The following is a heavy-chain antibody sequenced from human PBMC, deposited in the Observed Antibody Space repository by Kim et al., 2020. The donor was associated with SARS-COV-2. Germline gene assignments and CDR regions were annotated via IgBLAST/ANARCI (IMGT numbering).Heavy chain of an antibody. CDR1: GYTFTSYA. CDR3: ARGRLIGGSVKGGMDV. D-gene: IGHD3-16*02. CDR2: INAGNGNT. V-gene: IGHV1-3*01. J-gene: IGHJ6*02. Sequence: ASVKVSCKASGYTFTSYAMHWVRQAPGQRLEWMGWINAGNGNTKYSQKFQGRVTITRDTSASTAYMELSSLRSEDTAVYYCARGRLIGGSVKGGMDVWGQGTTVTVSS.